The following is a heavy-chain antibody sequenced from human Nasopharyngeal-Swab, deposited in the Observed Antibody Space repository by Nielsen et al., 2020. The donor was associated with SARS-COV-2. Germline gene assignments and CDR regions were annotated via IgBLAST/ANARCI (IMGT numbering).Heavy chain of an antibody. D-gene: IGHD3-22*01. CDR1: GGPISSYY. Sequence: SETLSLTCTVSGGPISSYYWSWIRQPAGKGLEWIGRIYTSGSTNYNPSLKSRVTMSVDTSKNQFSLKLSSVTAADTAVYYCARNYYDSSGYYTYWYFDLWGRGTLVTVSS. CDR3: ARNYYDSSGYYTYWYFDL. V-gene: IGHV4-4*07. J-gene: IGHJ2*01. CDR2: IYTSGST.